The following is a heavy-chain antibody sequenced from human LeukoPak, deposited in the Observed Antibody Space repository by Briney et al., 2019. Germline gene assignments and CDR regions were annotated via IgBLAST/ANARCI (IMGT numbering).Heavy chain of an antibody. V-gene: IGHV3-53*01. CDR1: GFTVSSNY. CDR2: IYSGGST. CDR3: ARDRTGWNYFDY. J-gene: IGHJ4*02. D-gene: IGHD6-19*01. Sequence: GGSLRLSCAASGFTVSSNYMSWVRQAPGKGLEWVSIIYSGGSTDYADSVKGRFTISRDNSKNTLYLQMNSLSAEDTAMYYCARDRTGWNYFDYWGQGTLVTVSS.